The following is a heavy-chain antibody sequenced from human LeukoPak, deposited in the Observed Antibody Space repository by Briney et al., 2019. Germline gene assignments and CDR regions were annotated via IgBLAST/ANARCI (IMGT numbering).Heavy chain of an antibody. CDR3: TRDRIYCYDSSGQASDY. J-gene: IGHJ4*02. CDR1: GFTFGDYA. D-gene: IGHD3-22*01. Sequence: GGSLRLSCTASGFTFGDYAMSWFRQAPGKGLEWVGFIRSKAYGGTTEYAASVKGRFTISRDDSKSIAYLQMNSLKTEDTAVYYCTRDRIYCYDSSGQASDYWGQGTLVTVSS. V-gene: IGHV3-49*03. CDR2: IRSKAYGGTT.